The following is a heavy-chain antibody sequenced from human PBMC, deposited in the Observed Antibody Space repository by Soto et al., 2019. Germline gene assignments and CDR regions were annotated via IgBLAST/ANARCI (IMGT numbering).Heavy chain of an antibody. CDR2: INHSGST. CDR3: ARLEVTSADSFDV. J-gene: IGHJ3*01. V-gene: IGHV4-34*01. D-gene: IGHD2-21*02. Sequence: QVQLQQWGAGLLKPSETLSLTYAVYGDSFSGPYWTWIRQTPGKGLEWIGEINHSGSTDYHPSLKSRVTISVDTSKNQFSLNLSSVSAADTAVYFCARLEVTSADSFDVWGPGTMVTVSS. CDR1: GDSFSGPY.